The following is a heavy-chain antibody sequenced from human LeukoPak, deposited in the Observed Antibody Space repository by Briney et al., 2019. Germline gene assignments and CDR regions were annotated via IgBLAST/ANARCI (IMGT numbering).Heavy chain of an antibody. CDR2: IKQDGSEK. J-gene: IGHJ4*02. V-gene: IGHV3-7*03. D-gene: IGHD5-12*01. Sequence: GGSLRLSCAASGFTFSSYWMSWVRQAPGKGLEWVANIKQDGSEKYYVDSVKGRFTISRDSSKNMLYLQMNSVRVEDTALYYCAKLIPYSGWPYDYWGQGTLVTVSS. CDR1: GFTFSSYW. CDR3: AKLIPYSGWPYDY.